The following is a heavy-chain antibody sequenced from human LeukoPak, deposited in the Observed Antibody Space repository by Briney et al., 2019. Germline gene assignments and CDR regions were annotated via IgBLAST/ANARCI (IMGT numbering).Heavy chain of an antibody. J-gene: IGHJ5*02. CDR1: GGSFSGYY. V-gene: IGHV4-34*01. CDR3: ARGKYYGSGTFNWFDP. D-gene: IGHD3-10*01. CDR2: INHSGST. Sequence: SETLSLTCAVYGGSFSGYYWSWIRQPPGKGLEWIGEINHSGSTNYNPSLKSRVTTSVDTSKTQFSLKLSSVPAADTAVYYCARGKYYGSGTFNWFDPWRQGTLVSVSS.